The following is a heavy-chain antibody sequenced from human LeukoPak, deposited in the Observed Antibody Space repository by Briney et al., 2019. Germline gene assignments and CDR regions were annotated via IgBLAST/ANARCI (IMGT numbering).Heavy chain of an antibody. Sequence: PSETLCLSCTVSGVTISTYYLSWIRQPPGKGLEWIGYISYSGSTNYIPYLESRVAISVDTSKNQFSLRLGSVTAAEPAVYFCARHGGGWSFDPWGRGTLLTVSS. CDR1: GVTISTYY. CDR2: ISYSGST. V-gene: IGHV4-59*08. CDR3: ARHGGGWSFDP. J-gene: IGHJ2*01. D-gene: IGHD6-19*01.